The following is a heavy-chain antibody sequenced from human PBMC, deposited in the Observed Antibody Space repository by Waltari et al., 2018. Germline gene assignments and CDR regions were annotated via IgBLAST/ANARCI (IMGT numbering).Heavy chain of an antibody. J-gene: IGHJ6*02. Sequence: QVQLVQSGAEVKKPGSSVKVSCKAYGGTFSNYAITWMRQAPGQGPEWMGGIIPFSGTTKYAQKFQGRVTITADESTSTAYMELSSLNSEDSAVYYCERLKWIDGRSYEGIDVWGQGTTVTVSS. CDR3: ERLKWIDGRSYEGIDV. CDR1: GGTFSNYA. D-gene: IGHD5-12*01. V-gene: IGHV1-69*01. CDR2: IIPFSGTT.